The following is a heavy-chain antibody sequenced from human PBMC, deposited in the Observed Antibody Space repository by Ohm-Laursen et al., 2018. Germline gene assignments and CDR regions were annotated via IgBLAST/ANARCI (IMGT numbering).Heavy chain of an antibody. CDR2: ITGSGGST. CDR3: AKAGGWFPFFDY. V-gene: IGHV3-23*01. J-gene: IGHJ4*02. CDR1: GFTFSHYA. D-gene: IGHD6-19*01. Sequence: ALRLSCAASGFTFSHYAVSWVRQAPGKGLEWVSTITGSGGSTYYADSVKGRFTISRDNSKNTLYLQMNSLRAEDTAIYYCAKAGGWFPFFDYWGQGTLVTVSS.